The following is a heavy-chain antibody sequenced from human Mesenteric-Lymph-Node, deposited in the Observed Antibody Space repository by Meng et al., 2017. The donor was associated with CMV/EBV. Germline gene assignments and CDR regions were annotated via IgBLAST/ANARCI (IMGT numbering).Heavy chain of an antibody. CDR3: ARGSSYDILTGYFDY. V-gene: IGHV4-34*01. CDR1: GGSFSGYY. J-gene: IGHJ4*02. CDR2: INHSGST. D-gene: IGHD3-9*01. Sequence: QVQLHQWGAGLLKPSETLSVTGAVDGGSFSGYYWNWIRQSPEKGLEWIGEINHSGSTTYNPSFTSRIIISVDTSTNQISLNMSSVTAADTAVYYCARGSSYDILTGYFDYWGQGALVTVSS.